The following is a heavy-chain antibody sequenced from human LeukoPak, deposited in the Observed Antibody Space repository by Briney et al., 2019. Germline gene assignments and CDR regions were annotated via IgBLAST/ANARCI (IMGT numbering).Heavy chain of an antibody. CDR1: GFTFSSYE. J-gene: IGHJ4*02. CDR2: ISSSGSTI. V-gene: IGHV3-48*03. CDR3: ARLRAAAGTETDY. Sequence: GGSLRLSCAASGFTFSSYEMNWVRQAPGKGLEWVSYISSSGSTIYYADSVKGRFTISRDNAKNSLYLQMNSLRAEDTAVYYCARLRAAAGTETDYWGQGTLVTVSS. D-gene: IGHD6-13*01.